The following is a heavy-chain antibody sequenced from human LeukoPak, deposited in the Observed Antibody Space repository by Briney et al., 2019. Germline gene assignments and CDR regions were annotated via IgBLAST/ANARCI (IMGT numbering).Heavy chain of an antibody. D-gene: IGHD3-22*01. J-gene: IGHJ3*02. V-gene: IGHV5-51*01. CDR1: GYRFTSYW. CDR2: IYPGDSDT. Sequence: GESLKISCKGSGYRFTSYWIGWVRQMPGKGLEWMGIIYPGDSDTRYSPSFQGQVTISADKSISTAYLQWSSLKASDTAMYYCARQPMGGYYDSSGYPTDAFDIWGQGTMVTVSS. CDR3: ARQPMGGYYDSSGYPTDAFDI.